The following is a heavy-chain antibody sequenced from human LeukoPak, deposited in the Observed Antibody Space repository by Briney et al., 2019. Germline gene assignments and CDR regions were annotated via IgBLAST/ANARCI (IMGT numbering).Heavy chain of an antibody. Sequence: GSLRLSCAASGFTFSSYWMHWVRQAPGKGLEWIGSVSHSGSAYNNPSLKSRVTISPDTSKNQVSLKLTSVTAADTAVYYCASFEFYYGSGNYFNAAYFDYWGQGTLVTVSS. CDR2: VSHSGSA. CDR3: ASFEFYYGSGNYFNAAYFDY. CDR1: GFTFSSYW. J-gene: IGHJ4*02. V-gene: IGHV4-38-2*01. D-gene: IGHD3-10*01.